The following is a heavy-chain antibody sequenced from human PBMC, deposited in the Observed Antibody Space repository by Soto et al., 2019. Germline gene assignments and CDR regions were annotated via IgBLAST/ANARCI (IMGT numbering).Heavy chain of an antibody. CDR1: GFTFSDYA. CDR3: AKDRNFWSGYYTSFDS. D-gene: IGHD3-3*01. J-gene: IGHJ4*02. Sequence: PGGSLRLSCAASGFTFSDYAMTWVRQAPGKGLEWVSDISGSGGNTYSADSVKGRFTISRDNSKNTLYLQMNSLRAEDTAVYYCAKDRNFWSGYYTSFDSWGQGTLVTVSS. V-gene: IGHV3-23*01. CDR2: ISGSGGNT.